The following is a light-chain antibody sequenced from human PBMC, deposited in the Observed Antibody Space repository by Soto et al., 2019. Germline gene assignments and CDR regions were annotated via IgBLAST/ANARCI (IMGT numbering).Light chain of an antibody. CDR3: GSYAGNNNCV. CDR2: EVS. Sequence: QSVLTQPTSASGSPRQSVPISCTGTSSDVGGFNYVSWYQQHPGKAPKLVIYEVSKRPSGVPDRFSGSKSGNAASLTVSGLQTEDDADYYCGSYAGNNNCVFGTGTNVSVL. CDR1: SSDVGGFNY. V-gene: IGLV2-8*01. J-gene: IGLJ1*01.